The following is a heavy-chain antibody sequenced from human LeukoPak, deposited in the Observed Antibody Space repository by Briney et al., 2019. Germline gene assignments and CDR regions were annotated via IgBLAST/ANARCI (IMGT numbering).Heavy chain of an antibody. CDR2: IKPDGGEK. CDR1: GFTFSSHW. V-gene: IGHV3-7*01. Sequence: GGSLRLSCAASGFTFSSHWMSWVRQAPGKGLEWVAIIKPDGGEKAYADSVKGRFTISRDNAKNSLYLQMNSLRAEDTAVYYCARYGAYDFAYWGQGTLVTVSS. D-gene: IGHD3-3*01. J-gene: IGHJ4*02. CDR3: ARYGAYDFAY.